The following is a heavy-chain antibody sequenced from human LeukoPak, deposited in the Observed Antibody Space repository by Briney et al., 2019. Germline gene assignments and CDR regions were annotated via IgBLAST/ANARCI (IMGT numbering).Heavy chain of an antibody. CDR1: GFALSAYW. Sequence: GGSLRLSCAASGFALSAYWMNWVRQAPGKGLEWVSSISSSSSYIYYADSVKGRFTISRDNAKNSLYLQMNSLRAEDTAVYYCARGDPEQWLVPHDYWGQGTLVTVSS. D-gene: IGHD6-19*01. CDR3: ARGDPEQWLVPHDY. CDR2: ISSSSSYI. J-gene: IGHJ4*02. V-gene: IGHV3-21*01.